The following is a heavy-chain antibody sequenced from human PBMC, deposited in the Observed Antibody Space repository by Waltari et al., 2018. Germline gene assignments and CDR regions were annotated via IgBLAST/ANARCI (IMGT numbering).Heavy chain of an antibody. CDR3: ARDWNGDYIFDN. CDR2: ISNDDT. CDR1: GFTVSSNY. J-gene: IGHJ4*02. D-gene: IGHD4-17*01. V-gene: IGHV3-66*01. Sequence: EVQLVASGGGLVQPGGSLRLSCAASGFTVSSNYMNWVRQAPMKGLEWVSVISNDDTYYADSVKGRFTISRDNSKNTVYLQMSSLRVEDTAVYYCARDWNGDYIFDNWGQGTLVTVSS.